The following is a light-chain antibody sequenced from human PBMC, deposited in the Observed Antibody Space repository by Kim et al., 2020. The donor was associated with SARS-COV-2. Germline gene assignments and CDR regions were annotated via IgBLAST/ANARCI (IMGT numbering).Light chain of an antibody. Sequence: QSALTQPPSASGSPGQSVTISCTGSSSYVGGYNYVSWYQQHPGKAPRLVIYEVHKRPSGVPDRSFGSKSGNTASLTVSGLQPEDEAVYYCCSYTAFNTLIFGGGTKVTVL. V-gene: IGLV2-8*01. CDR2: EVH. J-gene: IGLJ1*01. CDR3: CSYTAFNTLI. CDR1: SSYVGGYNY.